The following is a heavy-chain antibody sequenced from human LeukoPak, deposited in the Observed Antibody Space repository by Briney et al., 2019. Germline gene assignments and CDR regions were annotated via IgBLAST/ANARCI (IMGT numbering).Heavy chain of an antibody. CDR1: GFTFSSYG. CDR3: ARDRPYSSTTLPSSLYYYYYMDV. V-gene: IGHV3-30*03. D-gene: IGHD2-2*01. Sequence: GRSLRLSCAASGFTFSSYGMHWVRQAPGKGLEWVAVISYDGSNKYYADSVKGRFTISRDNSKNTLYLQMNSLRAEDTAVYYCARDRPYSSTTLPSSLYYYYYMDVWGKGTTVTVSS. CDR2: ISYDGSNK. J-gene: IGHJ6*03.